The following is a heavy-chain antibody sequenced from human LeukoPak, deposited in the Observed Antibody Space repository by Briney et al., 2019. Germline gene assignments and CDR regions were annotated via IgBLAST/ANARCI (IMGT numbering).Heavy chain of an antibody. J-gene: IGHJ6*03. Sequence: GGSLRLSCAASGFTFSNYAMHWVRQAPGKGLEWVAVISYDENKKYYADSVKGRFTISRDNSKNTLYLQMNSLRAEDTALYYCARGPPTIFGVDLTPYYYYYMDVWGKGTTVTASS. D-gene: IGHD3-3*01. CDR2: ISYDENKK. CDR3: ARGPPTIFGVDLTPYYYYYMDV. CDR1: GFTFSNYA. V-gene: IGHV3-30*04.